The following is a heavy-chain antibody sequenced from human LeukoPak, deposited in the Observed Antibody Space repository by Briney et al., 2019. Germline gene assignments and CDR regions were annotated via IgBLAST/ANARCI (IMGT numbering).Heavy chain of an antibody. D-gene: IGHD2-2*01. CDR1: AFTISTSG. V-gene: IGHV3-48*01. CDR3: ARDSRSHCSSTACYGPYFDY. Sequence: PGGSLRLSCAASAFTISTSGMSWVRQTSGKGLEWVSYISSSGTITYYADSVKGRFTISRDSAKNSLCLQMNSLRAEDTAVYYCARDSRSHCSSTACYGPYFDYWGQGTLVTVSS. J-gene: IGHJ4*02. CDR2: ISSSGTIT.